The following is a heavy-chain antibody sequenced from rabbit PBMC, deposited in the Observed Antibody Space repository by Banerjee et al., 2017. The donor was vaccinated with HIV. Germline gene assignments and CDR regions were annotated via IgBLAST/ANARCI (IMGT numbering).Heavy chain of an antibody. CDR3: ARGTGGAGDGLNL. D-gene: IGHD4-2*01. CDR1: GFSFSSTYY. V-gene: IGHV1S40*01. CDR2: IYTVHSST. Sequence: QSLEESGGDLVKPGASLTLTCTASGFSFSSTYYMCWVRQAPGKGLEWIACIYTVHSSTYYASWAKGRFTISKTSSPTVTLQMTSLTAADTATYFCARGTGGAGDGLNLWGPGTLVTVS. J-gene: IGHJ4*01.